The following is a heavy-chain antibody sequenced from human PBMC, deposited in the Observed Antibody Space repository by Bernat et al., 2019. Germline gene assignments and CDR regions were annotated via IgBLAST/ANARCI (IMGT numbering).Heavy chain of an antibody. CDR3: TSAAAGYY. J-gene: IGHJ4*02. D-gene: IGHD6-13*01. CDR1: GFTFSGSA. CDR2: IRSKANSYAT. Sequence: EVQLVESGGGLVQPGGSLKLSCAASGFTFSGSAMHWVRQASGKGLEWVGRIRSKANSYATAYAASVKGRFTISRDDSKNTAYLQMNSLKTEDTVVYYCTSAAAGYYWGQGTLVTVSS. V-gene: IGHV3-73*01.